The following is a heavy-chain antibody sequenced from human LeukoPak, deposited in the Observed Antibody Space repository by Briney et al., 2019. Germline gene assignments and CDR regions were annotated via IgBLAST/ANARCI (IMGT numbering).Heavy chain of an antibody. CDR1: GGSISSSSYY. D-gene: IGHD1-26*01. V-gene: IGHV4-39*07. CDR2: IYYSGST. CDR3: AREGVGYYFDY. Sequence: SETLSLTCTVSGGSISSSSYYWGWLRQPPGTGLEWIGSIYYSGSTYYNPSLKSRVTISADTSKNQFSLKLSSVTAADTAVYYCAREGVGYYFDYWGQGTLVTVSS. J-gene: IGHJ4*02.